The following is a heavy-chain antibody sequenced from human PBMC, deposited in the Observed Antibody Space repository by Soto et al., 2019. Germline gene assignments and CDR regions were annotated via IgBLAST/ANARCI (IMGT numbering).Heavy chain of an antibody. V-gene: IGHV3-7*05. J-gene: IGHJ6*02. CDR2: IKQDGSER. Sequence: EVQLVESGGGLVQPGGSLRLSCAASGFTFSSHWMSWVRQGPGKGLEWVANIKQDGSERCFVDSVKGRFTISRDNAKNSLYLQMNSLGVEDTAVYYCVREAQDSAPYGMDVWGQGTTVTVSS. D-gene: IGHD2-15*01. CDR3: VREAQDSAPYGMDV. CDR1: GFTFSSHW.